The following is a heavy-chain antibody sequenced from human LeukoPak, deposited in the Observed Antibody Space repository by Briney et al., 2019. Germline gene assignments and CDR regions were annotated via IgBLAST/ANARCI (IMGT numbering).Heavy chain of an antibody. CDR2: ISPYNGDT. CDR3: ARAPLLYYYDSSGYLYFDY. D-gene: IGHD3-22*01. V-gene: IGHV1-18*01. Sequence: GASVKVSCKTSGYDFTSHGIFWVRQAPGQGLEWMGWISPYNGDTKVGQTFQGRVTMTTDTPTTTAYMELRRLRFDDTAVYYCARAPLLYYYDSSGYLYFDYWGQGTLVTVSS. J-gene: IGHJ4*02. CDR1: GYDFTSHG.